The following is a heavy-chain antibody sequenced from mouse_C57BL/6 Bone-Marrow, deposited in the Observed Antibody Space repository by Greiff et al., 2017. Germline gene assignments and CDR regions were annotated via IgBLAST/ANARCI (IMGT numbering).Heavy chain of an antibody. V-gene: IGHV14-3*01. D-gene: IGHD2-3*01. CDR2: IAPANGNT. CDR1: GFNIKNTY. J-gene: IGHJ3*01. Sequence: VQLQQSVAELVRPGASVKLSCTASGFNIKNTYMHWVKQRPEQGLEWIGRIAPANGNTKYAPKFQGKVTITADTSSNTAYLQLSSLTSEDTAIYYCARFYDGYPPWFAYWGQGTLVTVSA. CDR3: ARFYDGYPPWFAY.